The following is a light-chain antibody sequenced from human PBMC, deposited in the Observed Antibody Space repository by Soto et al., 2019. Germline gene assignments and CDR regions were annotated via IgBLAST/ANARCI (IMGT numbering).Light chain of an antibody. CDR1: SSDVGSFDY. Sequence: QSALTQPASVSGSPGQSITISCTGASSDVGSFDYVSWYQQHPGKAPKLILYDVGNRPSGASYRFSGSKSDNTASLTISGLQAEDEADYFCSSYTTTSPWVFGTGTKLTVL. V-gene: IGLV2-14*01. CDR2: DVG. CDR3: SSYTTTSPWV. J-gene: IGLJ1*01.